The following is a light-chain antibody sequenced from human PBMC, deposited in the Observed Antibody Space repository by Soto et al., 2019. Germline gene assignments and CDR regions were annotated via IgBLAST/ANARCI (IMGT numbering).Light chain of an antibody. Sequence: EIVLTQSPGTLSLSPGERATLSCRASQSVSSNNLAWYQQRPGQAPRVVIYGASTRATGIPERFSGSGSGTDFTITICRLEPEDFAVYYCQQYGRSPFTFGPGTKVDIK. CDR2: GAS. CDR1: QSVSSNN. V-gene: IGKV3-20*01. CDR3: QQYGRSPFT. J-gene: IGKJ3*01.